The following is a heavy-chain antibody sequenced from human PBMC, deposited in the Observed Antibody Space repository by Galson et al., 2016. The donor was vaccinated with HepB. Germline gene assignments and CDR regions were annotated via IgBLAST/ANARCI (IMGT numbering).Heavy chain of an antibody. CDR1: GFTFTNNI. V-gene: IGHV3-7*03. D-gene: IGHD3-16*01. CDR3: VREGGRGGGSP. CDR2: IKQDGSEK. J-gene: IGHJ5*02. Sequence: SLRLSCAASGFTFTNNIMRWVRQAPGKGLEWVANIKQDGSEKNYVDSVKGRFTISRDNAKNSLYLQMNSLRAEDTAVYYCVREGGRGGGSPWGQGALVTVSS.